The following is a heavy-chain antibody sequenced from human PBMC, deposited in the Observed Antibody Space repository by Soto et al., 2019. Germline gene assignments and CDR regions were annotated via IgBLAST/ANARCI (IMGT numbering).Heavy chain of an antibody. D-gene: IGHD5-18*01. J-gene: IGHJ6*03. V-gene: IGHV4-59*01. CDR3: ARVDTAMVIREDYYYYMDV. CDR2: IYYSGST. CDR1: GGSISSYY. Sequence: PSETLSLTCTVSGGSISSYYWSWIRQPPWKGLEWIGYIYYSGSTNYNPSLKSRVTISVDTSKNQFSLKLSSVTAADTAVYYCARVDTAMVIREDYYYYMDVWGKGTTVTVSS.